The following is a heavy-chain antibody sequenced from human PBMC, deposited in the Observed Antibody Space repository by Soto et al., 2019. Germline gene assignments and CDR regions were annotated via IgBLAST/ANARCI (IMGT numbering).Heavy chain of an antibody. V-gene: IGHV3-7*03. J-gene: IGHJ1*01. D-gene: IGHD5-12*01. CDR3: VRDGDVCSGSDCFRHFKH. CDR2: IKEDGSAA. Sequence: EVQLVESGGDLVQPGGSLRLSCVASEFSISPYWMRLVLQAPGKVLEWVANIKEDGSAARYVDSARDPFLISRDNPKTDLYLQMTIFRAEETAIYDCVRDGDVCSGSDCFRHFKHWGRGTRGTVSS. CDR1: EFSISPYW.